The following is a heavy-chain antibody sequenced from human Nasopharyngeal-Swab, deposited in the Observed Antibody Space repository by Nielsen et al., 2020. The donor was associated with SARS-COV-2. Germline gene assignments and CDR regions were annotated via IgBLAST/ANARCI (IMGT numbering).Heavy chain of an antibody. CDR1: GFTFSLYT. Sequence: GESLKISCAASGFTFSLYTMNWVRQAPGKGLEWVSAISSSDDYIYYAPSVGGRFTISRDNAKDSLYLQMNSLRAEDTAIYYCTRDTPAMFAYWGQGTLVTVSS. CDR3: TRDTPAMFAY. J-gene: IGHJ4*02. V-gene: IGHV3-21*01. CDR2: ISSSDDYI.